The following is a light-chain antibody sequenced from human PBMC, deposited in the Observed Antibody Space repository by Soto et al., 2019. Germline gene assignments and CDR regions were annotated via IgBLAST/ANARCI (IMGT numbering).Light chain of an antibody. CDR3: QQSNSHLST. CDR2: DAS. J-gene: IGKJ1*01. Sequence: QMAHSPSSLSAPVKDRVTITCLARLSMSSWLAWYQQKPGKAPKLLSYDASSLESGVPSRFSGSGSGTEFTLTISSLQPDDVATYYCQQSNSHLSTFGQGTKVDI. V-gene: IGKV1-5*01. CDR1: LSMSSW.